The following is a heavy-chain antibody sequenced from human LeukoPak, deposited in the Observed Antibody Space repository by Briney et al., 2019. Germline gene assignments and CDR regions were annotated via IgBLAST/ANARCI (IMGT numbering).Heavy chain of an antibody. Sequence: GGSLRLSCAASGFTFSSYSMNWVRQAPGKGLEWVSSISSSSSYIYYADSVKGRFTISRDNAKNSLYLQMNSLRAEDTAVYYCAGDKPIFGVVIEPTQDAFDIWGQGTMVTVSS. CDR3: AGDKPIFGVVIEPTQDAFDI. CDR1: GFTFSSYS. CDR2: ISSSSSYI. D-gene: IGHD3-3*01. V-gene: IGHV3-21*01. J-gene: IGHJ3*02.